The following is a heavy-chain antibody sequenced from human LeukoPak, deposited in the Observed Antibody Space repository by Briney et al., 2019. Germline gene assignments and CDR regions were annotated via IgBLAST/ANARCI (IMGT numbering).Heavy chain of an antibody. Sequence: PGGSLRLSCAASGFTFSSYAMSWVRQAPGKGLEWVSGISGSGGSTYYADSVKGRFTISRDTSKNTLFLQMNSLRAEDTAVYYCARIYSGSHYSWGQGTLVTISS. CDR1: GFTFSSYA. CDR2: ISGSGGST. J-gene: IGHJ4*02. V-gene: IGHV3-23*01. D-gene: IGHD1-26*01. CDR3: ARIYSGSHYS.